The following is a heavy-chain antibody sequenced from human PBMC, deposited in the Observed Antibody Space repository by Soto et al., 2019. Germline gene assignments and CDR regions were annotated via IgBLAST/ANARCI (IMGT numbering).Heavy chain of an antibody. J-gene: IGHJ4*01. V-gene: IGHV3-30-3*01. CDR3: AREGRYYDSSGYYFYY. CDR1: GFTFSTYA. D-gene: IGHD3-22*01. Sequence: QVQLVESGGGVVQPGRSLRLSCAASGFTFSTYAMHWVRQAPVKGLEWVAVISDDGTNKYYADSVQGRFTISRDNSEYTLYLQMNSLRAEDTAVYYFAREGRYYDSSGYYFYYGGHVTLVAVSS. CDR2: ISDDGTNK.